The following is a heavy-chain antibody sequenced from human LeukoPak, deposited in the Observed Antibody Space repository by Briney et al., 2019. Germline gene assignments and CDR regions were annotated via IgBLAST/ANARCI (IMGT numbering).Heavy chain of an antibody. J-gene: IGHJ4*02. CDR2: IKPDGSEK. Sequence: PGGSLRLSCTASGFTFSSYWMTWVRQAPGKGLEWVANIKPDGSEKYYVDSLKGRFTISRDNAKNTLYLQMNSLRAEDTAVYYCARVAAPGVYFDYWGRGTLVTVSS. V-gene: IGHV3-7*01. D-gene: IGHD2-15*01. CDR1: GFTFSSYW. CDR3: ARVAAPGVYFDY.